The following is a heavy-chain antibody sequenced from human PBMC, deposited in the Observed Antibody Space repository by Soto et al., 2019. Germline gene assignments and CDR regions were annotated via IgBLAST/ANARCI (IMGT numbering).Heavy chain of an antibody. D-gene: IGHD4-17*01. V-gene: IGHV2-5*01. J-gene: IGHJ5*02. CDR1: GFSLSTSGRG. Sequence: QITLKESGPTLMKPTQTLTLTCSFSGFSLSTSGRGVGWIRQPPGKALEWLAVIYWNDDERYSPSLKNRVTITKDTYKNQVVLTMTNMDPVDTATYYCAHRGYGDYPRDNWFDPWGQGTLVTVSS. CDR3: AHRGYGDYPRDNWFDP. CDR2: IYWNDDE.